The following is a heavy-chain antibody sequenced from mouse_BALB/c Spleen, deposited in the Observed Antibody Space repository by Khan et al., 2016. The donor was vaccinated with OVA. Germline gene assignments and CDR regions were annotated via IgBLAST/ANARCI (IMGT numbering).Heavy chain of an antibody. D-gene: IGHD1-2*01. CDR1: GYSITSGYG. J-gene: IGHJ2*01. Sequence: EVQLVESGPGLVKPPQSLSLTCTVTGYSITSGYGRNWIRQFPGNKLEWMGYISYSGSTNYNPSLQSRISITRDTSKNQFFLQLNSVTTEDTATYYCARTARIKYWGQGTTLTVSS. CDR3: ARTARIKY. CDR2: ISYSGST. V-gene: IGHV3-2*02.